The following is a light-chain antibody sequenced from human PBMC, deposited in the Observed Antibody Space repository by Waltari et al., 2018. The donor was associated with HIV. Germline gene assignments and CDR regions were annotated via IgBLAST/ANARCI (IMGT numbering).Light chain of an antibody. V-gene: IGKV1-39*01. Sequence: DIQMTQSSSSLSASVGDRVTISCRASQSIGNYLNWYQQRPGKAPNLLIYAASSVQSGVPSRFSGSGSGTAFTLTITSLQPEDFSTYFCQQSFSTPFTFGQGTKLEMK. J-gene: IGKJ2*01. CDR1: QSIGNY. CDR2: AAS. CDR3: QQSFSTPFT.